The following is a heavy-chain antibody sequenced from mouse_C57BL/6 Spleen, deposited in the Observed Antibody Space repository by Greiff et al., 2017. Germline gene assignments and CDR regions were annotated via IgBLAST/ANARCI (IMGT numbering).Heavy chain of an antibody. CDR3: ARRDYYGSSYYVDY. V-gene: IGHV5-17*01. D-gene: IGHD1-1*01. CDR2: ISSGSSTI. Sequence: EVQLVESGGGLVKPGGSLKLSCAASGFTFSDYGMHWVRQAPEKGLEWVAYISSGSSTIYYADTVKGRFTIARDHAKNTLFLQMTSLRSEDTAMYYCARRDYYGSSYYVDYWGQGTTLTVSS. J-gene: IGHJ2*01. CDR1: GFTFSDYG.